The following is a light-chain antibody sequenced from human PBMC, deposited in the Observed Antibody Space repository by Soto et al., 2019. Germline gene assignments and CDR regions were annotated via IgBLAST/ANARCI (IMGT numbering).Light chain of an antibody. J-gene: IGLJ1*01. CDR2: DVS. V-gene: IGLV2-14*03. CDR3: GSHTTSNTRHTA. Sequence: QSVLTQPASVSGSPGQSITISCTGTSSDVGGYNYVSWYQHHPGKAPKLIIYDVSNRPSGVFNRFSGSKSGNTASLTISGLQPEYEVVYYCGSHTTSNTRHTAFGPGPKVPV. CDR1: SSDVGGYNY.